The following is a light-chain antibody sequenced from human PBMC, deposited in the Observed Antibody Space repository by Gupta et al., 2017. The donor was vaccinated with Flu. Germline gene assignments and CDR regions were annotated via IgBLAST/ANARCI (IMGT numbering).Light chain of an antibody. Sequence: QSVSTPPPSVSAAPGQKVTISCSGSSSNIGNNYVSWYQQLPGTAPKLLIYENNKRPSGIPDRFSGSKSGTSATLGITGLQTGDEADYYCGTWDSSLSAVVFGGGTKLTVL. CDR1: SSNIGNNY. J-gene: IGLJ2*01. CDR2: ENN. V-gene: IGLV1-51*02. CDR3: GTWDSSLSAVV.